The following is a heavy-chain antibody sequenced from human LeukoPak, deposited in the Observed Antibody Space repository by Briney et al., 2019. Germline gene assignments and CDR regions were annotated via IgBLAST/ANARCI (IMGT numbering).Heavy chain of an antibody. D-gene: IGHD3-10*02. CDR1: GITLSNYG. CDR2: ISGSGGST. CDR3: ARDQHYVFYMDV. Sequence: GGSLRLSCAVSGITLSNYGMSWLRQAPGKGLEWVAGISGSGGSTNYADSVKGRFTISRDNSKNTLYLQMNSLRAEDTAVYYCARDQHYVFYMDVWGKGTTVIVSS. J-gene: IGHJ6*03. V-gene: IGHV3-23*01.